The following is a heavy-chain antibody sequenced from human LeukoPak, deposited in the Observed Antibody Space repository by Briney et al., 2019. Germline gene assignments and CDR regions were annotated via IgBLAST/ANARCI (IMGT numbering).Heavy chain of an antibody. Sequence: PGGSLRLSCAASGFTFDDYGMSWVRQAPGKGLEWVSVISGSGGNTYYADSVKGRFTISRDNSKNTLYLQMNSLRAEDTAVYYCAKGGWSSFFDYWGQGTLVTVSS. CDR2: ISGSGGNT. D-gene: IGHD6-19*01. J-gene: IGHJ4*02. CDR1: GFTFDDYG. V-gene: IGHV3-23*01. CDR3: AKGGWSSFFDY.